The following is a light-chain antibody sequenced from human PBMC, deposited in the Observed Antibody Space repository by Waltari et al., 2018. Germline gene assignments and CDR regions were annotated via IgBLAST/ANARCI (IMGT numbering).Light chain of an antibody. CDR1: QSVVSY. CDR2: DAS. CDR3: QQYYTTPHT. V-gene: IGKV3-11*01. Sequence: EIVLTQSPATLSLSPGERAILSCSASQSVVSYLAWYQQSRGQATRLLIYDASYRATGIPARFSGSGSGTDFTLTISSLDPEDFAVYYCQQYYTTPHTFGPGTQVDVK. J-gene: IGKJ3*01.